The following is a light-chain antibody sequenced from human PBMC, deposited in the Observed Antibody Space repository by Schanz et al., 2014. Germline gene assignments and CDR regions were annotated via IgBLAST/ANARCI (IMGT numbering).Light chain of an antibody. CDR2: GAS. CDR1: QSVSSY. V-gene: IGKV3-20*01. J-gene: IGKJ1*01. CDR3: QHYSLSPL. Sequence: EIVMTQSPATLSVSPGERATLSCRASQSVSSYVAWYQQRPGQAPRLLIYGASRRATGIPDRFSGSGSGTDFTLTISRLEPEDFAVYYCQHYSLSPLFGQGTKVDI.